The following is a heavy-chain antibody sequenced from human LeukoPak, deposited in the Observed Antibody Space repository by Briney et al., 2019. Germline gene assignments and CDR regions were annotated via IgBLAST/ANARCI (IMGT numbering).Heavy chain of an antibody. CDR2: ISYDGSNK. D-gene: IGHD6-19*01. Sequence: GRSLRLSCAASGFTFSSYGMHWVRQAPGKGLEWVAVISYDGSNKYYADSVKGRFTISRDNSKNTLYLQMNSLRPEDTAVYYCAKNLNRLFPGIAVAASPVFDYWGQGTLVTVSS. CDR1: GFTFSSYG. CDR3: AKNLNRLFPGIAVAASPVFDY. V-gene: IGHV3-30-3*02. J-gene: IGHJ4*02.